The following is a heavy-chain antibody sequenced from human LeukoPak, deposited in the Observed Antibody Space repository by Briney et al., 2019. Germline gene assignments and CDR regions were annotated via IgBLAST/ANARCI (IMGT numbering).Heavy chain of an antibody. CDR3: ARDSQEFFQH. Sequence: GGSLRLSCAASGFTFDKYAIHWVRQAPGKGLEWVSLISGDGGSTYYADSMKGRFTISRDNSKNSLYLQMNSLRTEDTALYYCARDSQEFFQHWGQGTLVTVSS. J-gene: IGHJ1*01. CDR2: ISGDGGST. CDR1: GFTFDKYA. V-gene: IGHV3-43*02.